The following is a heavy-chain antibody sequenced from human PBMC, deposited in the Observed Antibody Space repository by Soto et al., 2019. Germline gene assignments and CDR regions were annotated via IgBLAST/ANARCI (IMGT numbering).Heavy chain of an antibody. CDR2: IIPIFGTA. V-gene: IGHV1-69*13. Sequence: SVKVSCKASGGTFSSYAISWVRQAPGQGLEWMGGIIPIFGTANYAQKFQGRVTITADESTSTAYMDLSSLRSEDTAVYYWARGGSSSFPAYYYYYYGMDVWGQGTTVTAP. CDR1: GGTFSSYA. D-gene: IGHD6-6*01. CDR3: ARGGSSSFPAYYYYYYGMDV. J-gene: IGHJ6*02.